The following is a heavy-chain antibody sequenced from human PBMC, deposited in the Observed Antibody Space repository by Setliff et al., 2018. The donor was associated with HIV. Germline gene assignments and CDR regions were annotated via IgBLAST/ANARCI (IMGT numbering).Heavy chain of an antibody. CDR3: ASQYCSAGSCYSDY. CDR1: GGSVSNSAYY. CDR2: IYYSGST. D-gene: IGHD2-15*01. V-gene: IGHV4-39*01. J-gene: IGHJ4*02. Sequence: PSETLSLTCTVPGGSVSNSAYYWGWIHQPPGKGLEWIGGIYYSGSTYHNPSLKSRVTTSVDTSKNQFSLKLTSVTAADTAVYYCASQYCSAGSCYSDYWGQGTLVNVSS.